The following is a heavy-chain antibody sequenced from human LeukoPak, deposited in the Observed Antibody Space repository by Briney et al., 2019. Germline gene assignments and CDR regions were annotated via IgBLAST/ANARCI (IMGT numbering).Heavy chain of an antibody. CDR3: AQDNWVN. Sequence: GGSLRLSCAASGFTFSSYGMHWVRQAPRKGLEWVAVIWYDGSNKYYPDSVKGRFTISGDNSKHTLYLQMNNLRAEDTAIYYCAQDNWVNWGQGTLVTVSS. CDR2: IWYDGSNK. J-gene: IGHJ1*01. V-gene: IGHV3-33*06. D-gene: IGHD7-27*01. CDR1: GFTFSSYG.